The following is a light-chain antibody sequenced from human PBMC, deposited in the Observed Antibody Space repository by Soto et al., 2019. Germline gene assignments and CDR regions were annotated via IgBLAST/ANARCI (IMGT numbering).Light chain of an antibody. J-gene: IGKJ3*01. CDR1: QGISSA. Sequence: AIQLTQYPSSLSASVGDRVTITCRASQGISSALAWYQQKPGKAPKLLIYDASSLESGVPSRFSGSGSGTDFTLTISSLQPEDFATYYCQQFNSYSFTFGPGTKVDIK. CDR3: QQFNSYSFT. V-gene: IGKV1-13*02. CDR2: DAS.